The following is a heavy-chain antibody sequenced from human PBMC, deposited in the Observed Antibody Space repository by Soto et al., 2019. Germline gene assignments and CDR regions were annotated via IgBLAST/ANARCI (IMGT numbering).Heavy chain of an antibody. CDR3: ARDVVVVAATPGAFDI. CDR2: IYYSGST. J-gene: IGHJ3*02. Sequence: QVQLQESGPGLVKPSQTLSLTCTVSGGSISSGGYYWSWIRQHPGKGLEWIGYIYYSGSTYYNPSLKRRVTISVDTSKNPFSLKLSSVTAADTAVYYCARDVVVVAATPGAFDIWGQGTMVTVSS. CDR1: GGSISSGGYY. D-gene: IGHD2-15*01. V-gene: IGHV4-31*03.